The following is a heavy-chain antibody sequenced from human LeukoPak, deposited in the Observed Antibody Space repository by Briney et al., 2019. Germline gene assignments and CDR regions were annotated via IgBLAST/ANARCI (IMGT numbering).Heavy chain of an antibody. CDR3: ARRIFTLGIAVVHYGLDV. J-gene: IGHJ6*02. Sequence: SETLSLTCTVSAGSISSYYWSWIRQPPGKGLEWIGYIYYSGSTNYNPSLKSRATISVDTSKNQFSLKLISVTAADTAVYYCARRIFTLGIAVVHYGLDVWGQGTTVTVSS. CDR1: AGSISSYY. D-gene: IGHD6-19*01. CDR2: IYYSGST. V-gene: IGHV4-59*08.